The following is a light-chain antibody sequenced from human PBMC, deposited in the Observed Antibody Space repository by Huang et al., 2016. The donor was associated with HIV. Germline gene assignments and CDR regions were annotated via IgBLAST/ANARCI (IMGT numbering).Light chain of an antibody. J-gene: IGKJ3*01. CDR2: AAT. V-gene: IGKV1-39*01. Sequence: DIQMTQSPSSLSASVGDRVTITCRASQSIGTSLNWYQQKPGKALELLIYAATYLKSVVPSRFSGIISGTDFTLTINSLQPEDFATYYCQQNYITPTPFGPGTKVDIK. CDR3: QQNYITPTP. CDR1: QSIGTS.